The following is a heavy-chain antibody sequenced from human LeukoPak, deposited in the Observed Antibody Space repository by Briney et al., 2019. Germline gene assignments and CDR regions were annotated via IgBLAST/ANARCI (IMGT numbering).Heavy chain of an antibody. J-gene: IGHJ4*02. V-gene: IGHV3-30-3*01. D-gene: IGHD6-19*01. CDR1: GFTFSSYA. CDR2: ISYDGSNK. CDR3: ARTQWLVPTY. Sequence: GGSVRLSCAASGFTFSSYAMHWVRQAPGKGLEWVAVISYDGSNKYYADSVKGRFTISRDNSKNTLYLQMNSLRAEDTAVYYCARTQWLVPTYWGQGTLVTVSS.